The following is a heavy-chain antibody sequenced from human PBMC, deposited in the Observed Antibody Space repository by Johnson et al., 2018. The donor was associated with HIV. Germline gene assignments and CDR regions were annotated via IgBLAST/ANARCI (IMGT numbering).Heavy chain of an antibody. Sequence: EVHLVESGGGLVQPGGSLRLSCAASGFIVSSKYMTWFRQAPGKGLEWVSVIYSGGSTYYADAVKGRLHVSRDNSKNTLYLQMNSLRAEDTAVYYCARNWAAGRAAATMWWHAFDMWGQGTMVTVSS. J-gene: IGHJ3*02. V-gene: IGHV3-66*01. CDR1: GFIVSSKY. D-gene: IGHD6-13*01. CDR2: IYSGGST. CDR3: ARNWAAGRAAATMWWHAFDM.